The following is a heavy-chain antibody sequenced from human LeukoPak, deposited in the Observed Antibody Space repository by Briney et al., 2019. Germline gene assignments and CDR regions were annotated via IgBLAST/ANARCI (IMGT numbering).Heavy chain of an antibody. CDR2: ISHSGTT. V-gene: IGHV4-34*01. CDR1: GGSFSGYY. CDR3: ARGSPKHDS. Sequence: SETLSLTCAVYGGSFSGYYWTWIRQPPGKGLEWIGEISHSGTTNYNSALKSRVSISADTSKNQISLKLISVTAADTAVYYCARGSPKHDSWGQGTLVIVSS. J-gene: IGHJ5*01.